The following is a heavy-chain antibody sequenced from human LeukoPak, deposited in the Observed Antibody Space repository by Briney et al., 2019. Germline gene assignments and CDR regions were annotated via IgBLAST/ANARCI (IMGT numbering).Heavy chain of an antibody. CDR2: INGRGNYI. D-gene: IGHD1-26*01. CDR1: GFTFSTYS. V-gene: IGHV3-21*01. CDR3: VREDGVVGATSSFDY. J-gene: IGHJ4*02. Sequence: GGSLRLSCEASGFTFSTYSVNWVRQAPGRGLEWVSSINGRGNYIYYADSVKGRFTISRDNAKNSLYLQMDSLRAEDAALYYCVREDGVVGATSSFDYWGQGTLVTVSS.